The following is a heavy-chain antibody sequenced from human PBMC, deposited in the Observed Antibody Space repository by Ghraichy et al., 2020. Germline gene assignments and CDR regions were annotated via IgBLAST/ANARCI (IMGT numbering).Heavy chain of an antibody. CDR1: GFTFNIYA. V-gene: IGHV3-23*01. J-gene: IGHJ4*02. D-gene: IGHD2-15*01. Sequence: GGSLRLSCAASGFTFNIYAMSWVRQAPGKGLEWVSTISGSGGGTYYADSVKGRFTISRDNSKNMLYLQMNSLRAEDTAVYYCAKGYCTGGGCYPFFDYWGQATLVTVSS. CDR2: ISGSGGGT. CDR3: AKGYCTGGGCYPFFDY.